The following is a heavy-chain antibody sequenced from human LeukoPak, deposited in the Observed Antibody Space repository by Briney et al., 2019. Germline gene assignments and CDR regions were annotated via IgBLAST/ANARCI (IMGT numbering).Heavy chain of an antibody. CDR3: TRVGYIDEGIDY. D-gene: IGHD5-24*01. V-gene: IGHV3-23*01. Sequence: GSLRLSCAASGFTFSTYAMSWVRQAPGKGLEWVSAISGGGGTTYYADSVKGRFTISRDNAKNSLYLQMNSLRAEDTAIYYCTRVGYIDEGIDYWGQGTLVTVSS. J-gene: IGHJ4*02. CDR2: ISGGGGTT. CDR1: GFTFSTYA.